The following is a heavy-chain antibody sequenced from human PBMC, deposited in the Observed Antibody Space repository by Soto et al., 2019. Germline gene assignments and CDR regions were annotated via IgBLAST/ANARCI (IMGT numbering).Heavy chain of an antibody. Sequence: QVQLQESGPGLVKPSQTLSLSCTVSGGSINSGDYYWTWIRQPPGKGLEWIGYIYYSGSTYYNPSLNSRVTISRDTSKNQFSLKLSSVTAADTAVYYCARDGFFGRSGYFDYWGQGTLVIVSS. CDR1: GGSINSGDYY. V-gene: IGHV4-30-4*01. CDR3: ARDGFFGRSGYFDY. CDR2: IYYSGST. J-gene: IGHJ4*02. D-gene: IGHD3-3*01.